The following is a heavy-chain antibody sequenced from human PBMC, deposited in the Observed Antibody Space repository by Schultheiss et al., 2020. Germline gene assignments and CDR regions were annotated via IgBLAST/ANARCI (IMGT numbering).Heavy chain of an antibody. CDR3: ARDHGI. CDR1: RFTFSSYS. J-gene: IGHJ3*02. Sequence: GGSLRLSCAASRFTFSSYSMNWVRQAPGKGLEWVAVIWYDGSNKYYADSVKGRFTISRDNSKNTLYLQMNSLRAEDTAVYYCARDHGIWGQGTMVTVSS. V-gene: IGHV3-33*08. CDR2: IWYDGSNK.